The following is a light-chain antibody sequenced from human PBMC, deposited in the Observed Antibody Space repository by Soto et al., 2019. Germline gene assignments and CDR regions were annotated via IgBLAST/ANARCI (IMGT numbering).Light chain of an antibody. CDR2: DAS. Sequence: IVLTQSPATPSLSPGERDTLSCRASQSVSSYLAWYQQKPGQAPRLLIYDASNRATGIPARFSGSGSGTDFTLTISSLEPEDFAVYYCQQRSNWLTFGGGTKVDIK. J-gene: IGKJ4*01. CDR1: QSVSSY. V-gene: IGKV3-11*01. CDR3: QQRSNWLT.